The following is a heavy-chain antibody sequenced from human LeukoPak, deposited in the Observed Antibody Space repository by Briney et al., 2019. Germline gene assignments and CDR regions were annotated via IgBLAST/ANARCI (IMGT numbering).Heavy chain of an antibody. D-gene: IGHD3-9*01. CDR2: ISYDGSNK. CDR1: GFTFSSYA. CDR3: AKGDSYYDLLTCFDF. J-gene: IGHJ4*02. V-gene: IGHV3-30*04. Sequence: GGSLRLSCAASGFTFSSYAMHWVRQAPGKGLEWVAVISYDGSNKYYADSVKGRFTISRDNSKNVLYLQMNSLRDEDTAVYYCAKGDSYYDLLTCFDFWGPGTLITVSS.